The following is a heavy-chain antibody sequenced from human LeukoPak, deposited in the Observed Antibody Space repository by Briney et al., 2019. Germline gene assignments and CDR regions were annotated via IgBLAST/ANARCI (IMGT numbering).Heavy chain of an antibody. J-gene: IGHJ4*02. CDR3: ARAGGVKTAALDLDY. Sequence: SETLSLTCAVYGGSFSGYYWSWIRQSPGKGLEWIGEINHSGSTNYNPSLKSRVTISRDTSKNQFSLKLTSVTTADTAVYYCARAGGVKTAALDLDYWGQGTLVTVSS. V-gene: IGHV4-34*01. CDR1: GGSFSGYY. D-gene: IGHD6-25*01. CDR2: INHSGST.